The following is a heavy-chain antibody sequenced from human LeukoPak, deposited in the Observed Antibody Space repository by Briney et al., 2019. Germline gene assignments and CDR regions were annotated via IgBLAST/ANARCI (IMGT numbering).Heavy chain of an antibody. D-gene: IGHD6-13*01. CDR2: IYYSGST. J-gene: IGHJ5*02. CDR1: GGSISTYY. Sequence: SETLSLTCTISGGSISTYYWSWIRQPPGKGLEWIGYIYYSGSTNYNPSLKSRVTISVDTSKNQFSLKLSSVTAADTAVYYCAREIAAAGRYNWFDPWGQGTLVTVSS. V-gene: IGHV4-59*01. CDR3: AREIAAAGRYNWFDP.